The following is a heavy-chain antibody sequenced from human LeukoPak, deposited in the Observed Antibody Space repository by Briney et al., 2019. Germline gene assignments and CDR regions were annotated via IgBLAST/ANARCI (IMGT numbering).Heavy chain of an antibody. D-gene: IGHD3-10*01. CDR3: ATGSHGGGDY. CDR2: IMPVSGPT. V-gene: IGHV1-69*13. J-gene: IGHJ4*02. CDR1: GYTFTSYD. Sequence: ASVKVSCKASGYTFTSYDINWLRQAPGQGLEWMGAIMPVSGPTNYAQKFKDRVTITAVESTDTAYMEMSGLRSEDTAVFYCATGSHGGGDYWGQGSLVIVSS.